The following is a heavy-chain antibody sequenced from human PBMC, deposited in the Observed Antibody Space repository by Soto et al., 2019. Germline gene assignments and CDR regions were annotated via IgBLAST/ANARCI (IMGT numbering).Heavy chain of an antibody. J-gene: IGHJ4*02. CDR2: IYSGGSK. CDR3: AREDYGDYDGLDY. Sequence: GGSLRLSCAASGFTVSSNYMSWVRQAPGKGLEWVSVIYSGGSKYYADSVKGRFTIARDNSKNTVELQMNSLRAEDTAVYYCAREDYGDYDGLDYWGQGTLVTVSS. V-gene: IGHV3-66*01. CDR1: GFTVSSNY. D-gene: IGHD4-17*01.